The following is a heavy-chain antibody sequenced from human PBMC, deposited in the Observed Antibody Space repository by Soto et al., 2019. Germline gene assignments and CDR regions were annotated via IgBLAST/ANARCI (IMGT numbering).Heavy chain of an antibody. CDR3: ARAPSPEYSPSPISNWFDP. V-gene: IGHV1-2*04. CDR1: GYTFTGYY. D-gene: IGHD4-4*01. J-gene: IGHJ5*02. CDR2: INPNSGGT. Sequence: GASVKVSCKASGYTFTGYYMHWVRQAPGQGLEWMGWINPNSGGTNYAQKSQGWVTMTRDTSISTAYMELSRLRSDDTAVYYCARAPSPEYSPSPISNWFDPWGQGTLVTVSS.